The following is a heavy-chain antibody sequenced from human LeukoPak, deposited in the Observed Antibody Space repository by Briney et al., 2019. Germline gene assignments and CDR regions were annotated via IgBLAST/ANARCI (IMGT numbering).Heavy chain of an antibody. Sequence: GGSLRLSCTVSGFTVSSNSMSWVRQAPGKGLEWVSFIYSGGNTHNSDSVKGRFTISRDNSKNTLYLQMNTLRAEDTAVYYCARRAGDYSHPYDYWAREPWSPSP. D-gene: IGHD3-22*01. CDR3: ARRAGDYSHPYDY. V-gene: IGHV3-53*01. CDR2: IYSGGNT. CDR1: GFTVSSNS. J-gene: IGHJ4*02.